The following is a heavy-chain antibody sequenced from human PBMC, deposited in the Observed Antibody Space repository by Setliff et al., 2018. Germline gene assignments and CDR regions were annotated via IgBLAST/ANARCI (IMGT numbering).Heavy chain of an antibody. Sequence: GGSLRLSCAASGFTSSMYGVHWVRQAPGKGLEWVAYIRHDGSNENYADSVKGRFTISRDNAKNTLCLQMNSLRAEDTAVYYCARDPGYCSSTRCYEAYYYYYMDVWGKGTTVTVSS. CDR3: ARDPGYCSSTRCYEAYYYYYMDV. J-gene: IGHJ6*03. V-gene: IGHV3-30*02. CDR2: IRHDGSNE. D-gene: IGHD2-2*01. CDR1: GFTSSMYG.